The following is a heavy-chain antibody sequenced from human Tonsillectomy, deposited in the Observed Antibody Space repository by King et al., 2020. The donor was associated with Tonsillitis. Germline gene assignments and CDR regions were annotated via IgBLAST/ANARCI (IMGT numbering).Heavy chain of an antibody. CDR1: GFTDSSNY. CDR2: IYIGGST. V-gene: IGHV3-53*01. Sequence: VQLVESGGGLIQPGGSLRLSCAASGFTDSSNYMSWVRQAPGKGLEWVSVIYIGGSTHYADSLKGRSTISRDNTKNTLYLQMNSLRAEETGVNFCARDALVYYDSSGSGYFDLWGRGTLVTVSS. J-gene: IGHJ2*01. CDR3: ARDALVYYDSSGSGYFDL. D-gene: IGHD3-22*01.